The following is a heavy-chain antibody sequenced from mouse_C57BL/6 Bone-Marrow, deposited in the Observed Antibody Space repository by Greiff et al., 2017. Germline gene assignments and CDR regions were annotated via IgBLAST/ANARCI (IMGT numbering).Heavy chain of an antibody. CDR1: GYTFTSYW. CDR2: IDPSDSYT. D-gene: IGHD1-1*01. V-gene: IGHV1-69*01. J-gene: IGHJ3*01. CDR3: AREGNYYGSSSAWFAY. Sequence: VKLVESGAELVMPGASVKLSCKASGYTFTSYWMHWVKQRPGQGLEWIGEIDPSDSYTNYNQKFKGKSTLTVDKSSSTAYMQLSSLTSEDSAVYYCAREGNYYGSSSAWFAYWGQGTLVTVSA.